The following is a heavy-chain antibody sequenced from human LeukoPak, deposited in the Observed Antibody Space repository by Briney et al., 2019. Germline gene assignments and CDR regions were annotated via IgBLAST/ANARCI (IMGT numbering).Heavy chain of an antibody. CDR2: VSYSGST. Sequence: SETLSLTCTVSGYSISSGYYWGWIRQPPGKGLEWIGSVSYSGSTYYNPSLKSRVTISVDTSKNQFSLKLSSVTAADTAVYYCARGWLQFSYFFDYWGQGTLVTVSS. CDR1: GYSISSGYY. J-gene: IGHJ4*02. D-gene: IGHD5-24*01. CDR3: ARGWLQFSYFFDY. V-gene: IGHV4-38-2*02.